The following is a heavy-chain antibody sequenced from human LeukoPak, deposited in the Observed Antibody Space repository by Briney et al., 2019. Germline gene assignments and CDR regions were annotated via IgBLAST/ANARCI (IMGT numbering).Heavy chain of an antibody. CDR3: AKVLHSGSYSDAFDI. D-gene: IGHD1-26*01. V-gene: IGHV3-23*01. CDR1: GFTFSSYG. J-gene: IGHJ3*02. CDR2: ISGSGGST. Sequence: GGSLRLSCAASGFTFSSYGVNWVRQAPGKGLEWVSFISGSGGSTYYADSVKGRFTISRDNSKNTLYLQMNSLRAEDTAVYYCAKVLHSGSYSDAFDIWGQGTMVTVSS.